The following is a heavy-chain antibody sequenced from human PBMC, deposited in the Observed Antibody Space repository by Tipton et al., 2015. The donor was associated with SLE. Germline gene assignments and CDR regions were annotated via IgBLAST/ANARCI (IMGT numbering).Heavy chain of an antibody. Sequence: SLRLSCAASGFSFRSYALNWVRQAPGKGLEWVSILYTGDSNTHYADSVKGRFIISSDPSKNTLYLQMNSLRVEDTAVYYCAKGTGDAVGSPFWDMDVWGKGTTVTVSS. CDR1: GFSFRSYA. V-gene: IGHV3-23*03. CDR3: AKGTGDAVGSPFWDMDV. D-gene: IGHD7-27*01. CDR2: LYTGDSNT. J-gene: IGHJ6*03.